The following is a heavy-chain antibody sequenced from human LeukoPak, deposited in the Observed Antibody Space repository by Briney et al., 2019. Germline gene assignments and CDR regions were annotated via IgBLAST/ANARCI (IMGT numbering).Heavy chain of an antibody. J-gene: IGHJ4*02. Sequence: PGGSLRLSCAASGFTFSSYAMHWVRQAPGKGLEWVAVISYDGSNKYYADSVKGRFTISRDNSKNTLYLQMNSLRAEDTAVYYCARVSVDTAMALDYWGQGTLVTVSS. CDR3: ARVSVDTAMALDY. V-gene: IGHV3-30-3*01. CDR2: ISYDGSNK. CDR1: GFTFSSYA. D-gene: IGHD5-18*01.